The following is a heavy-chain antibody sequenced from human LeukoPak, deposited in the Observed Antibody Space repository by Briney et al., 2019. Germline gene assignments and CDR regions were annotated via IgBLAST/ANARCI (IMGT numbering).Heavy chain of an antibody. CDR3: ARGVGDGYNLDY. V-gene: IGHV4-59*01. CDR2: IYYRGST. J-gene: IGHJ4*02. Sequence: KSSETLSLTCTVSGGSISSYYWSWIRQPPGRGLEGIGYIYYRGSTNYNRSLKSPVTISVDTSKNQSSLKLSSVTAADTAVYYCARGVGDGYNLDYWGQGTLVTVSS. CDR1: GGSISSYY. D-gene: IGHD5-24*01.